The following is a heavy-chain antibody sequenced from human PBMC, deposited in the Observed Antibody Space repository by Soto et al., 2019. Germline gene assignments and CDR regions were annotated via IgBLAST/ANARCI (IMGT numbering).Heavy chain of an antibody. D-gene: IGHD2-15*01. CDR2: INHSGST. V-gene: IGHV4-34*01. Sequence: SETLSLTCTVVDGNFSGYSWTWIRKTPGPGLEWIGEINHSGSTNYNPSLKSRVTISVDTSKNQFSLKLSSVTAADTAVYYCARKRWSPRTLWFDPWGQGTLVTVSS. J-gene: IGHJ5*02. CDR3: ARKRWSPRTLWFDP. CDR1: DGNFSGYS.